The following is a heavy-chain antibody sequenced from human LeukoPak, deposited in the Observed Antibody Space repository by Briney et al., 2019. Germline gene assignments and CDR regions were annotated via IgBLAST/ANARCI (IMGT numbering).Heavy chain of an antibody. CDR3: ARESDFWSGYYYDAFDI. J-gene: IGHJ3*02. CDR1: GGSISSYY. CDR2: IYYSGST. D-gene: IGHD3-3*01. Sequence: SETLSLTCTVSGGSISSYYWNWIRQPPGKGLEWIGYIYYSGSTNYNPSLKSRVTISVDTSKNQFSLKLSSVTAADTAVYYCARESDFWSGYYYDAFDIWGQGTMVTVSS. V-gene: IGHV4-59*01.